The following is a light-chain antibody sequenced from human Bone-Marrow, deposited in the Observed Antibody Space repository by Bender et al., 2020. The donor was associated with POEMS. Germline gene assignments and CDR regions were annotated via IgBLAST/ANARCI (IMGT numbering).Light chain of an antibody. Sequence: SYVLTQPPSVSVAPGQTATITCGGNNIGTKSVHWYRQKPGQAPVLVVYDDSDRPSGIPERFSGSNSGNTATLTISRVEAGDEADYYCQVWDSDDDHYVFGPGTKVTVL. CDR1: NIGTKS. J-gene: IGLJ1*01. V-gene: IGLV3-21*02. CDR2: DDS. CDR3: QVWDSDDDHYV.